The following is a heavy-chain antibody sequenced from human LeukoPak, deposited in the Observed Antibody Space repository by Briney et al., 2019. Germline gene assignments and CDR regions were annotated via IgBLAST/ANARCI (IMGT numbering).Heavy chain of an antibody. CDR3: VGIRTDYHFDY. V-gene: IGHV3-30-3*01. CDR2: ISYDGSNK. Sequence: GGSLRLSCAASGFTFSSYAMHWVRQAPGKGLEWVAVISYDGSNKYYADSVKGRFTISRDNSKNTLYLQMNSLRAEDTAVYYCVGIRTDYHFDYWGQGTLVTVSS. D-gene: IGHD3-16*01. J-gene: IGHJ4*02. CDR1: GFTFSSYA.